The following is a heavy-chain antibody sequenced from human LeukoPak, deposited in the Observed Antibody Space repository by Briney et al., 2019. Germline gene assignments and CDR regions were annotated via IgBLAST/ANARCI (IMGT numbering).Heavy chain of an antibody. CDR2: ITSSGENT. CDR1: GFSFPYG. CDR3: AKDDDWLRFEH. J-gene: IGHJ4*02. Sequence: GGSLRLSCEASGFSFPYGMSWVRQAPGKGLEWVSGITSSGENTYYADSVKGRFTISRDNSNHMLYLQMNSLIAEDTAIYYCAKDDDWLRFEHWGRGTPVSVSS. V-gene: IGHV3-23*01. D-gene: IGHD5-12*01.